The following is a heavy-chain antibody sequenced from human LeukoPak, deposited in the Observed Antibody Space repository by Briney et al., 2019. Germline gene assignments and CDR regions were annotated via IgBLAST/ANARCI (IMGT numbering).Heavy chain of an antibody. Sequence: GASVKVSCKASGGTFSSYAISWVRQAPGQGLEWMGRIIPIFGTANYAQKFQGRVTMTRNTSISTAYMELSSLRSEDTAVYYCARGGWLRPFDYWGQGTLVTVSS. CDR3: ARGGWLRPFDY. D-gene: IGHD5-12*01. J-gene: IGHJ4*02. CDR1: GGTFSSYA. CDR2: IIPIFGTA. V-gene: IGHV1-69*05.